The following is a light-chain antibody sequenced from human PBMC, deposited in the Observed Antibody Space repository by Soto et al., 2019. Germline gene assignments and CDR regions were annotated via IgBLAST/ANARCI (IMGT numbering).Light chain of an antibody. CDR2: EVS. CDR1: SSDVGSYNL. V-gene: IGLV2-23*02. J-gene: IGLJ1*01. Sequence: QPVLTQPASVSGSPGQSITISCTGTSSDVGSYNLVPWYQQHPGKAPKLMIYEVSKRPSGVSNRFSGSKSGNTASLTISGLQAEDEADYYCCSYAGSSTLYVFGTGTKVTV. CDR3: CSYAGSSTLYV.